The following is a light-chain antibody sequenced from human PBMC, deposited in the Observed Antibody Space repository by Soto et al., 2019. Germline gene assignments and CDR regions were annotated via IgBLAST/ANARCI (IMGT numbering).Light chain of an antibody. J-gene: IGLJ1*01. CDR2: GVS. CDR1: RSDVGGYNY. Sequence: QSALTQPRSVSASPGQSVTISCTGTRSDVGGYNYVSWYQHHPGKAPKLMIYGVSERPSGVPDRFSGSKSGNTASMTISGLRVEDEAGYYCCSYAGTPYVFGTGTKVTVL. CDR3: CSYAGTPYV. V-gene: IGLV2-11*01.